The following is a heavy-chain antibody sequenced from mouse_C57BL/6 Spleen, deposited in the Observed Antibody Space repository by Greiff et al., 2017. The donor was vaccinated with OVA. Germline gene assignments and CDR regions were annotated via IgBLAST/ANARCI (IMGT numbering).Heavy chain of an antibody. CDR2: ISGGGGNT. D-gene: IGHD1-1*01. Sequence: EVQLVESGGGLVKPGGSLKLSCAASGFTFSSYTMSWVRQTPEKRLEWVATISGGGGNTYYPDSVKGRFTISRDNAKNTLYLQMSSLRSEDTALYYCARLTTVVAHYYAMDYWGQGTSVTVSS. V-gene: IGHV5-9*01. J-gene: IGHJ4*01. CDR1: GFTFSSYT. CDR3: ARLTTVVAHYYAMDY.